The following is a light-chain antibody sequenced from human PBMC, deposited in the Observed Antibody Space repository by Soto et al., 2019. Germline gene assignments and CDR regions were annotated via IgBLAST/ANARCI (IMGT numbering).Light chain of an antibody. CDR3: TKALPTWT. V-gene: IGKV2-28*01. Sequence: DIVMSQAPLSLRVTPGEPASISCSASQGLLHNHGYNYFDWYLQKPGQSPHLLIYLVSNRSSGLHDRFSGSGSGTDFPLKISSVEAEDVGVYYCTKALPTWTVGQGTKVDI. CDR2: LVS. J-gene: IGKJ1*01. CDR1: QGLLHNHGYNY.